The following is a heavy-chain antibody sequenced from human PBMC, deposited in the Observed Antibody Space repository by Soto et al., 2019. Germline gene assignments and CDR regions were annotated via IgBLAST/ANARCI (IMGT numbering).Heavy chain of an antibody. Sequence: SETLSLTCAFYVGSFSGYYWSCIRHPPGKGLEWIGEINHSGSTNYNPSLKSRVTISVDTSKNQFSLKLSSVTAADTAVYYCARDPRHAFDIWGQGTMVSVSS. V-gene: IGHV4-34*01. J-gene: IGHJ3*02. CDR1: VGSFSGYY. CDR3: ARDPRHAFDI. CDR2: INHSGST.